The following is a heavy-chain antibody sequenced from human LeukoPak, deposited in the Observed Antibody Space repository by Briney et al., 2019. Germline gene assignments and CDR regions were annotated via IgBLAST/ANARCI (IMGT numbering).Heavy chain of an antibody. CDR2: ISSSSSTI. Sequence: GGSLRLSCAASGFTFSSYSMNWVRQAPGKGLEWVSYISSSSSTIYYADSVKGRFTISRDNAKNSLYLQMNSLRAEDTAVYYCARVDTAMATGYWGQGTLVTVSS. V-gene: IGHV3-48*01. CDR1: GFTFSSYS. D-gene: IGHD5-18*01. CDR3: ARVDTAMATGY. J-gene: IGHJ4*02.